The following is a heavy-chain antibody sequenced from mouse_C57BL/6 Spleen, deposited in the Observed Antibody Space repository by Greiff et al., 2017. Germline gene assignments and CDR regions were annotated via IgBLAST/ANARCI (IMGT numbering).Heavy chain of an antibody. CDR2: IDPEDGDT. Sequence: EVQLQQSGAELVRPGASVKLSCTASGFNIKDYYMHWVKQRPEQGLEWIGRIDPEDGDTEYAPKFPGKATMTADTSSNTAYLQLSSLTSEDTAVYYCTRGYDYDTWFAYWGQGTLVTVSA. V-gene: IGHV14-1*01. J-gene: IGHJ3*01. CDR1: GFNIKDYY. D-gene: IGHD2-4*01. CDR3: TRGYDYDTWFAY.